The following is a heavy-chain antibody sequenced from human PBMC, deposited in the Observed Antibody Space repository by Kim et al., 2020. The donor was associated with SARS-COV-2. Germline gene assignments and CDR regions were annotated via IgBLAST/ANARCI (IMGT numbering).Heavy chain of an antibody. CDR3: AKALGAAKYYYYGMDV. J-gene: IGHJ6*02. CDR1: GFTFSSYA. V-gene: IGHV3-23*01. Sequence: GGSLRLSCAASGFTFSSYAMSWVRQAPGKGLEWVSAISGCGGSTYYADSVKGRFTISRDNSKNTLYLQMNSLRAEDTAVYYCAKALGAAKYYYYGMDVWGQGTTVTVSS. CDR2: ISGCGGST. D-gene: IGHD5-18*01.